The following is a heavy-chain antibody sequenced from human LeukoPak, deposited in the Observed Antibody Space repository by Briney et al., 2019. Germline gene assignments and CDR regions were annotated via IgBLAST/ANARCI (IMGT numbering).Heavy chain of an antibody. CDR3: ARITYYDFWSGYPGVSWFGP. CDR2: IYYSGST. V-gene: IGHV4-59*01. CDR1: GGSISSYY. D-gene: IGHD3-3*01. J-gene: IGHJ5*02. Sequence: SETLSLTCTVSGGSISSYYWSWIRQPPGKGLEWIGYIYYSGSTNYNPSLKSRVTISVDTSKNQFSLKLGSVTAADTAVYYCARITYYDFWSGYPGVSWFGPWGQGTLVTVSS.